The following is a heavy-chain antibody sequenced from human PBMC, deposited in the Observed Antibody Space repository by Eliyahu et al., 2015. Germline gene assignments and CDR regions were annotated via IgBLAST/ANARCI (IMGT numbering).Heavy chain of an antibody. CDR3: ARHSTVTTGYFQH. CDR2: IYXSGST. Sequence: QLLLQESGPGLVQLSETLSLTCXVXGGSIXXSSYYWGWIRQTPGEGLEWVGSIYXSGSTYYNPSLKSRVTISVDTSKNQFSLRLTSVTAADTAVYYCARHSTVTTGYFQHWGQGTLVSVSS. V-gene: IGHV4-39*01. D-gene: IGHD1-14*01. J-gene: IGHJ1*01. CDR1: GGSIXXSSYY.